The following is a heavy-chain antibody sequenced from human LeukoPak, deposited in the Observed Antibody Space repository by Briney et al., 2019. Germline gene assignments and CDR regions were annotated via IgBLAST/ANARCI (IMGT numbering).Heavy chain of an antibody. CDR3: GRMGIAAAGVEY. Sequence: GGSLRLSCAASGFTFSTFTMDWVRQAPGRGLQWLSYISSTSNTIYYADSLKGRFTISRDNAKNSLYLQIDSLSVEDTAVYCCGRMGIAAAGVEYWGQGTLVTVSS. V-gene: IGHV3-48*01. D-gene: IGHD6-13*01. J-gene: IGHJ4*02. CDR2: ISSTSNTI. CDR1: GFTFSTFT.